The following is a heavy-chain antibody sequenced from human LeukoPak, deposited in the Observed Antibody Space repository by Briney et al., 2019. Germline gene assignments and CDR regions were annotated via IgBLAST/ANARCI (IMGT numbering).Heavy chain of an antibody. Sequence: SQTLSLTCSVSGGSISSGGHFWTWIRQPPGKGLEWIGYIYHSGSTYYNPSLKSRVTMSVDRSKNQFSLRLRYVTAADTAVYYCARESRSCFDYWGQGTLVTVSS. CDR3: ARESRSCFDY. V-gene: IGHV4-30-2*01. CDR1: GGSISSGGHF. J-gene: IGHJ4*02. CDR2: IYHSGST. D-gene: IGHD3-10*01.